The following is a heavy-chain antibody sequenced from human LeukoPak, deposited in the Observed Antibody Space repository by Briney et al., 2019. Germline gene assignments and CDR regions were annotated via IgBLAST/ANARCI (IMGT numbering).Heavy chain of an antibody. CDR3: ARSVWFGEEGFDP. CDR2: IYYSGST. CDR1: GGSISSYY. D-gene: IGHD3-10*01. Sequence: PSETLSLTCTVSGGSISSYYWSWIRQPPGKGLEWIGYIYYSGSTNYNPSLKSRVTISVDTSKNQFSLKLSPVTAADTAVYYCARSVWFGEEGFDPWGQGTLVTVSS. J-gene: IGHJ5*02. V-gene: IGHV4-59*01.